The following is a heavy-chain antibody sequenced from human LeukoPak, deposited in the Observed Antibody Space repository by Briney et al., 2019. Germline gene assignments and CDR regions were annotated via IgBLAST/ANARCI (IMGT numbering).Heavy chain of an antibody. CDR2: IKSNNEGGTT. CDR3: TTDPWHGLDV. Sequence: GGSLRLSCTVLNFTFSDAWMNWVRQAPGKGLEWVGRIKSNNEGGTTDYVAPVKGRFTISRDDSKNTVYLQMNSLKIEDTAVYYCTTDPWHGLDVWGQGTTVTVSS. V-gene: IGHV3-15*07. D-gene: IGHD5-12*01. J-gene: IGHJ6*02. CDR1: NFTFSDAW.